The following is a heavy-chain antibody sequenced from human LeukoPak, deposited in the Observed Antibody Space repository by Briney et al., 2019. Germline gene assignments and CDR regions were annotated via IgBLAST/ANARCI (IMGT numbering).Heavy chain of an antibody. CDR1: AFTFRNYA. Sequence: PGGSLRLSCAASAFTFRNYAMHWLRQAPGKGLEWVAVIASDGNDKHLADSVKGRFTISRDNAKNSLYLQMNSLSDEDTAVYYCARDPTQYLRYGHFDYWGQGTLVTVSS. V-gene: IGHV3-30*03. J-gene: IGHJ4*02. D-gene: IGHD5/OR15-5a*01. CDR3: ARDPTQYLRYGHFDY. CDR2: IASDGNDK.